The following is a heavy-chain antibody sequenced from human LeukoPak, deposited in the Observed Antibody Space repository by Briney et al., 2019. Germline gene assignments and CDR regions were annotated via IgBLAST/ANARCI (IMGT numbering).Heavy chain of an antibody. Sequence: GGSLRLSCAASGFTFSTYWMSWVRQAPGKGMEWVANIKEDGSQKYYGDSVKGRFTISRDNAKNSLYLEMNSLRVEDTAVYYCARDSSGYQWGQGALVTVSS. V-gene: IGHV3-7*01. CDR1: GFTFSTYW. CDR2: IKEDGSQK. D-gene: IGHD3-22*01. CDR3: ARDSSGYQ. J-gene: IGHJ4*02.